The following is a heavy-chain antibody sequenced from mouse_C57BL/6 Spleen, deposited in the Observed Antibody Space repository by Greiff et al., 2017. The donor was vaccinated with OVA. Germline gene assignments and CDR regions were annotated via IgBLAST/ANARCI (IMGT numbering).Heavy chain of an antibody. CDR3: ARSPTIVTTDY. D-gene: IGHD2-5*01. CDR1: GYTFTGYW. Sequence: QVQLQQSGAELMKPGASVKLSCKATGYTFTGYWIEWVKQRPGHGLEWIGEILPGSGSTKYNEKFTGKAPFTADTSSNTAYMHLSSLTTDDSAIYYCARSPTIVTTDYWGQGTTLTVSS. J-gene: IGHJ2*01. V-gene: IGHV1-9*01. CDR2: ILPGSGST.